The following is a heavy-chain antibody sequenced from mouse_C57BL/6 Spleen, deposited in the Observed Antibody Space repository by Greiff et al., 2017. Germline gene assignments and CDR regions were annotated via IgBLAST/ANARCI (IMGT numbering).Heavy chain of an antibody. Sequence: EVQLQESGPGLVKPSQSLSLTCSVTGYSITSGYYWNWIRQFPGNKLEWMGYISYDGSNNYNPSLKNRISITRDTSKKQFFLKLNSVTTEDTATYYCASDGFLYYYAMDYWGQGTSVTVSS. D-gene: IGHD2-2*01. CDR1: GYSITSGYY. V-gene: IGHV3-6*01. CDR3: ASDGFLYYYAMDY. J-gene: IGHJ4*01. CDR2: ISYDGSN.